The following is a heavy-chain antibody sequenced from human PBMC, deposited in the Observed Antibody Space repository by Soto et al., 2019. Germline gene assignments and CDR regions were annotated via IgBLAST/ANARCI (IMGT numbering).Heavy chain of an antibody. D-gene: IGHD5-18*01. CDR1: GGSVSTNGYY. CDR3: ARHFGYNYGHNDY. V-gene: IGHV4-39*01. J-gene: IGHJ4*02. Sequence: SETLSLTCTVSGGSVSTNGYYWGWIRQPPGKGLEWIGSMYHSGSTYYNPSLRSRVTISLDTSKNQLSLKLNSVTGADTAVYFCARHFGYNYGHNDYWGQGTLVTVSS. CDR2: MYHSGST.